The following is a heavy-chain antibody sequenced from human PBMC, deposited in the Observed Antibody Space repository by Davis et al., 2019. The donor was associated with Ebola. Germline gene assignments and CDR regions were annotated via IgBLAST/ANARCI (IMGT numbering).Heavy chain of an antibody. J-gene: IGHJ5*02. Sequence: PGGSLRLSCAVYGGSFSGYYWSWIRQPPGKGLEWIGEINHSGSTNYNPSLKSRVTISVDTSKNQFSLKLSSVTAADTAVYYCARTTYYDFWSGSTRFDPWGQGTLVTVSS. CDR3: ARTTYYDFWSGSTRFDP. D-gene: IGHD3-3*01. V-gene: IGHV4-34*01. CDR2: INHSGST. CDR1: GGSFSGYY.